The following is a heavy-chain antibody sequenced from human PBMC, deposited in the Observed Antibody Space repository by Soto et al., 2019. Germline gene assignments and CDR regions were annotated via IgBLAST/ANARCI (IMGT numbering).Heavy chain of an antibody. CDR2: IWYDGSNK. J-gene: IGHJ4*02. CDR3: ARDEVAVAGIDY. CDR1: GFTFSSYG. V-gene: IGHV3-33*01. Sequence: GGSLRLSCAASGFTFSSYGMHWVRQAPGKGLEWVAVIWYDGSNKYYVDSVKGRFTISRDNSKNTLYLQMNSLRAEDTAVYYCARDEVAVAGIDYWGQGTLVTVSS. D-gene: IGHD6-19*01.